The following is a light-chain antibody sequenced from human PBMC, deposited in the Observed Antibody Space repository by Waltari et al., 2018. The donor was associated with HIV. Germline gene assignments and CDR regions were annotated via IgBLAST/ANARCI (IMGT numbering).Light chain of an antibody. CDR1: RSINTY. V-gene: IGKV1-39*01. J-gene: IGKJ1*01. CDR3: QQSFDTPGT. Sequence: DIEMHQFPSSLSASVGDRVTITCRASRSINTYLNWYQQTAGKPPKILIYAASHVQSGFPSRFSGTGYMTDFTLTITNLQPEDFATYYCQQSFDTPGTFGQGTKVEI. CDR2: AAS.